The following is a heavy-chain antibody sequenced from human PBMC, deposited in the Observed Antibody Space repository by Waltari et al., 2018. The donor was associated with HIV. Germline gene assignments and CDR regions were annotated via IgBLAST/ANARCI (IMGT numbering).Heavy chain of an antibody. Sequence: EVQLVESGGDLVRPGGSLRLSCAAAGFIFSKYNMNWFRQAPGKGMEWLSSISGDGGIVYYAGCVRVRLLTATDNAKNFLHLQWNNWTSEDTALYYCARRTTGECDLWGQGPLVTVSS. CDR2: ISGDGGIV. D-gene: IGHD1-1*01. J-gene: IGHJ5*02. V-gene: IGHV3-48*01. CDR3: ARRTTGECDL. CDR1: GFIFSKYN.